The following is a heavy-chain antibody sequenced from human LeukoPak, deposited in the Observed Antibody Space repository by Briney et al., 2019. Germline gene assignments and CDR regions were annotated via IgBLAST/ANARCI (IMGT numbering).Heavy chain of an antibody. D-gene: IGHD4-17*01. CDR2: ISGSDGST. J-gene: IGHJ4*02. Sequence: GGSLRLSCAASGFTFSSYSMSWVRQPPGKGLEWVSDISGSDGSTYYGEAVKGRFTISRDNSKNTLYLQMESLGAEDTAVYYSATDPPTADNLDYWGQATLVTVS. CDR1: GFTFSSYS. CDR3: ATDPPTADNLDY. V-gene: IGHV3-23*01.